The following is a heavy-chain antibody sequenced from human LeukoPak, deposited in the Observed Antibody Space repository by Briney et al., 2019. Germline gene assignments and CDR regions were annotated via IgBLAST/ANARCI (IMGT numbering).Heavy chain of an antibody. CDR3: ARDVPAATLCFDY. D-gene: IGHD2-2*01. V-gene: IGHV3-21*01. Sequence: PGGSLRLSCAASGFTFSSYSMNWVRQAPGKGLEWVSSISSSSSYIYYADSVKGRFTISRDNAKNSLYLQMNSLRAEDTAVYYCARDVPAATLCFDYWGQGTLVTVSS. CDR2: ISSSSSYI. J-gene: IGHJ4*02. CDR1: GFTFSSYS.